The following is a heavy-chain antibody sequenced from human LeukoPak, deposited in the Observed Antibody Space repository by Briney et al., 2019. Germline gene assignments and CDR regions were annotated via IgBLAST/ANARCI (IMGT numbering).Heavy chain of an antibody. CDR3: AKDDHGHFYGGNSGAY. D-gene: IGHD4-23*01. CDR1: GFTFSSYA. J-gene: IGHJ4*02. Sequence: GGSLRLSCAASGFTFSSYAMSWARQAPGKGLEWVSAISGSGGSTYYADSVKGRFTISRDNSKNTLYLQMNSLRAEDTAVYYCAKDDHGHFYGGNSGAYWGQGTLVTVSS. CDR2: ISGSGGST. V-gene: IGHV3-23*01.